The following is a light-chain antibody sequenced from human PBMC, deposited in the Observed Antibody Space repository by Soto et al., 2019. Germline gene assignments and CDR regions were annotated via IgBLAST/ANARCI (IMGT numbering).Light chain of an antibody. Sequence: DLQMTQSPSSVCAAVGDRVTITCRASQGISSSLAWYQQKPGKAPKLLIYAASSLQSGVPSRFSGSGSGTDFTLTISSLQADDFATYYCQQANSFPHTFGQGTKLEIK. J-gene: IGKJ2*01. CDR2: AAS. CDR1: QGISSS. CDR3: QQANSFPHT. V-gene: IGKV1-12*01.